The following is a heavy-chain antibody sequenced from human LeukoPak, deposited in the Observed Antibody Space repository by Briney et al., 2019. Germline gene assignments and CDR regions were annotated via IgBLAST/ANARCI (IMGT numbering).Heavy chain of an antibody. J-gene: IGHJ2*01. CDR2: IYHSGGNK. CDR1: GYTFSSYD. Sequence: GGSVKVSCEASGYTFSSYDMHWVRQAPGQGLEWVGVIYHSGGNKYYADKVQGRFTITRDTSTSTVYMQLSSLRAEDTAVYYCASPGYGRSSRHWYFDLWGRGTLVTVSS. V-gene: IGHV1-46*01. CDR3: ASPGYGRSSRHWYFDL. D-gene: IGHD6-6*01.